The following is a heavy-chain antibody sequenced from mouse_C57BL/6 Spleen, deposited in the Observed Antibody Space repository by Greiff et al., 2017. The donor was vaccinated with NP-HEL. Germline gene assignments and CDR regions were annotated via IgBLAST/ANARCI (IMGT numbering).Heavy chain of an antibody. Sequence: EVQLVESEGGLVQPGSSMKLSCTASGFTFSDYYMAWVRQVPEKGLEWVANINYDGSSTYYLDSLKSRFIISRDNAKNILYLQMSSLKSEDTATYYCARETGGDYYFDYWGQGTTLTVSS. V-gene: IGHV5-16*01. CDR3: ARETGGDYYFDY. CDR2: INYDGSST. J-gene: IGHJ2*01. D-gene: IGHD4-1*01. CDR1: GFTFSDYY.